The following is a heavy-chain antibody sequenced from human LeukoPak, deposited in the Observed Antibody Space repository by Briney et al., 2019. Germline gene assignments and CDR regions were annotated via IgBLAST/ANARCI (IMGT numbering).Heavy chain of an antibody. CDR2: IWYDGSNK. J-gene: IGHJ4*02. CDR1: GFTFSSYG. CDR3: ARSEGYYGSGSYYTRPLDY. D-gene: IGHD3-10*01. V-gene: IGHV3-33*01. Sequence: GGSLRLSCAASGFTFSSYGMHWVRQAPGKGLEWVAVIWYDGSNKYYADSVKGRFTISRDNSKNTLYLQMNSLRAEDTAVYYCARSEGYYGSGSYYTRPLDYWGQGTLVTVSS.